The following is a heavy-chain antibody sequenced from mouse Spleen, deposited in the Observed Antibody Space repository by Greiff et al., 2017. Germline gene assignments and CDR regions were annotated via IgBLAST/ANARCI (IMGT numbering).Heavy chain of an antibody. CDR1: GYTFTDYA. J-gene: IGHJ3*01. CDR3: ARWWAQAWFAY. D-gene: IGHD1-1*02. CDR2: INPNYGTT. Sequence: QVQLQQPGAELVRPGVSVKISCKGSGYTFTDYAMHWVKQSHAKSLEWIGVINPNYGTTSYNQKFKGKATLTVDQSSSTAYMQLNSLTSEDSAVYYCARWWAQAWFAYWGQGTLVTVSA. V-gene: IGHV1S137*01.